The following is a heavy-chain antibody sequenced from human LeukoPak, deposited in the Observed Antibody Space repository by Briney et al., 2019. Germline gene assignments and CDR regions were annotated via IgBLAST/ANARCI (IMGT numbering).Heavy chain of an antibody. V-gene: IGHV3-7*03. D-gene: IGHD4-17*01. CDR3: ARHRSDSGDYDAFDI. Sequence: GGSLRLSCAASGFTFSDHWMAWVRQAPGKGLEWVANINEDGATKNYVDSVKGRFTISRDNSKNTLFLQMNSLRAEDTAVYYCARHRSDSGDYDAFDIWGQGTMVTVSS. J-gene: IGHJ3*02. CDR2: INEDGATK. CDR1: GFTFSDHW.